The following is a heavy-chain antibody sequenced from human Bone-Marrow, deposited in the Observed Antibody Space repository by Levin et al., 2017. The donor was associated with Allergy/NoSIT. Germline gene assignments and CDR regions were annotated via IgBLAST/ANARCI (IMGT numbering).Heavy chain of an antibody. V-gene: IGHV3-9*01. CDR2: ISWNSGSI. D-gene: IGHD4-17*01. Sequence: SCAASGFTFDDYAMHWVRQAPGKGLEWVSGISWNSGSIGYADSVKGRFTISRDNAKNSLYLQMNSLRAEDTALYYCAKDTEGALFTVTTCLAYWGQGTLVTVSS. J-gene: IGHJ4*02. CDR3: AKDTEGALFTVTTCLAY. CDR1: GFTFDDYA.